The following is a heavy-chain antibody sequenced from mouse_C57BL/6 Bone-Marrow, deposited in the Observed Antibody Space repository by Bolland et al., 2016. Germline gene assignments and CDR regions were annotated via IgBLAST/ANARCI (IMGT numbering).Heavy chain of an antibody. D-gene: IGHD1-1*01. Sequence: TISSGGSYTYYPDSVKGRFTISRDNAKNTLYLQMSSLKSEDTAMYYCARHLRYWGQETLV. J-gene: IGHJ3*01. CDR2: ISSGGSYT. V-gene: IGHV5-6*01. CDR3: ARHLRY.